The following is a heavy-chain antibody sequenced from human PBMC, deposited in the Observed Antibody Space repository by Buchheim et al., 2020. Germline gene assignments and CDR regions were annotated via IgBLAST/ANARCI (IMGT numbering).Heavy chain of an antibody. D-gene: IGHD2-21*02. CDR1: GFTFSSYY. V-gene: IGHV3-21*02. Sequence: EVKLVESGGGLVKSGGSLRLSCAASGFTFSSYYMNWVRQAPGKGLEWVSSIGSSSSHKYYADSVEGRFTISRDNAKNSIYLQMNSLRAEDTAVYYCARDQAHGGDPYDHYYYYYGMDVWGHGTT. J-gene: IGHJ6*02. CDR2: IGSSSSHK. CDR3: ARDQAHGGDPYDHYYYYYGMDV.